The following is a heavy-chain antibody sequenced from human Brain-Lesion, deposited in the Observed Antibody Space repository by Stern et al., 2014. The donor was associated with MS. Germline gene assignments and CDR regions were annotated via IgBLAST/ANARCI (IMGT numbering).Heavy chain of an antibody. CDR2: IYYSGNT. CDR1: GGSVSSTSYA. V-gene: IGHV4-39*01. Sequence: VQLVQSGPGLVKPSETLSLTCTVAGGSVSSTSYALAWIRQPPGEGLEWIGAIYYSGNTYYSPSLKSRLNISLDTSKNQFSLQRSSVTAADTAVYYCAGEEDIRYCSGGSCTGNWFDPWGQGTLVTVSS. D-gene: IGHD2-15*01. CDR3: AGEEDIRYCSGGSCTGNWFDP. J-gene: IGHJ5*02.